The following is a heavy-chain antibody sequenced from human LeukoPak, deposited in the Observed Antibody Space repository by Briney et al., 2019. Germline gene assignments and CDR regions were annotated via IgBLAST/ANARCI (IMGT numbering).Heavy chain of an antibody. CDR3: AKYVYSGYDFVLNGWFDP. V-gene: IGHV3-48*03. Sequence: GGSLRLSCAASGFTFSSYEMNWVRQAPGKGLEWVSYISSSVGTIYYADSVKGRFTISRDNAKKSLYLQMNSLRAEDTAVYYCAKYVYSGYDFVLNGWFDPWGQGTLVIVSS. CDR2: ISSSVGTI. CDR1: GFTFSSYE. J-gene: IGHJ5*02. D-gene: IGHD5-12*01.